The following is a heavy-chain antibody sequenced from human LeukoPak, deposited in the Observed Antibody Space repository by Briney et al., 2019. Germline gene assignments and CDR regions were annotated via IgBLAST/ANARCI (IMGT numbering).Heavy chain of an antibody. CDR2: ITGDGGRT. CDR1: GFTFDDYA. D-gene: IGHD6-19*01. CDR3: AREGPIAVAGYFDY. J-gene: IGHJ4*02. Sequence: GGSLRLSCEASGFTFDDYAMHWVRQAPGKGLEWVSLITGDGGRTYFADSVKGRFTISRDNRKNSLCLQMNSLKTDDTALYYCAREGPIAVAGYFDYWGQATLVTVSS. V-gene: IGHV3-43*02.